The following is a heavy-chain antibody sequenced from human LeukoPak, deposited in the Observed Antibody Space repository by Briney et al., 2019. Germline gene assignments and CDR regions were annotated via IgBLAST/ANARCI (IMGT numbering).Heavy chain of an antibody. CDR1: GFTFSSYA. CDR2: IGASGGST. D-gene: IGHD3-9*01. Sequence: RGSLRLSCATSGFTFSSYAMSWVRQAPGKGLEWVSGIGASGGSTYYADSVKGRFTISRDNSKDTLYLQMNSLRTEDTAVYYCAKAEGYDILTGLDYWGQGTLVTVSS. J-gene: IGHJ4*02. V-gene: IGHV3-23*01. CDR3: AKAEGYDILTGLDY.